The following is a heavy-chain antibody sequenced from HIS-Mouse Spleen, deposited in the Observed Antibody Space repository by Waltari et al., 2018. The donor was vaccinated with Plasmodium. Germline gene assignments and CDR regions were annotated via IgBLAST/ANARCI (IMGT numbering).Heavy chain of an antibody. V-gene: IGHV1-2*02. CDR2: INPNSGGT. Sequence: QVQLVQSGAEVKKPGASVTVSCKASGYTFTGYYMHWVRQAPGQGLEWMGWINPNSGGTNYAQKFQGRVTMTRDPSISTAYMELSRLRADDTAVYYCARVLGYKAAAGTFVEYFQHWGQGTLVTVSS. CDR1: GYTFTGYY. CDR3: ARVLGYKAAAGTFVEYFQH. J-gene: IGHJ1*01. D-gene: IGHD6-13*01.